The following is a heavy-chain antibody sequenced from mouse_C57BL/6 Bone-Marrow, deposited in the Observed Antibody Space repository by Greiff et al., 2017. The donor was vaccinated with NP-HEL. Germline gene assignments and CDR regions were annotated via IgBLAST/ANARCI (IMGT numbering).Heavy chain of an antibody. CDR3: ARYLGWGEPYYFDY. D-gene: IGHD1-2*01. CDR1: GFTFTDYY. V-gene: IGHV7-3*01. CDR2: IRNKANGYTT. Sequence: EVKLVESGGGLVQPGGSLSLSCAASGFTFTDYYMSWVRQPPGKALEWLGFIRNKANGYTTEYSASVKGRFTISRDNSQSILYLQMNALRAEDSATYYCARYLGWGEPYYFDYWGQGTTLTVSS. J-gene: IGHJ2*01.